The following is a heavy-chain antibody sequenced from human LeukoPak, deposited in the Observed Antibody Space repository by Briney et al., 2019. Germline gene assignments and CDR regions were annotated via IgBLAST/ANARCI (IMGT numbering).Heavy chain of an antibody. J-gene: IGHJ4*02. V-gene: IGHV4-61*08. CDR3: ARVVGEEVVFDY. Sequence: SETLSLTCTVSGGSISSGGYYWSWIRQPPGKGLEWIGYIYYSGSTNYNPSLKSRVTISVDTSKNQFSLKLSSVTAADTAVYYCARVVGEEVVFDYWGQGTLVTVSS. CDR1: GGSISSGGYY. D-gene: IGHD2-2*01. CDR2: IYYSGST.